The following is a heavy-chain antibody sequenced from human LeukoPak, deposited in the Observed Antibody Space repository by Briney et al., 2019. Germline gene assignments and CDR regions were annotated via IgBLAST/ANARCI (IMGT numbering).Heavy chain of an antibody. CDR2: IKQDGSEK. D-gene: IGHD6-19*01. Sequence: GGSLRLSCAASGFTFSSYWMSWVRQAPGKGLEWVANIKQDGSEKYYVDSVRGRFTISRDNAKNSLYLQMNSLRAEDTAVYYCARHGGSGWSYWHFDLWGRGTLVTVSS. J-gene: IGHJ2*01. CDR3: ARHGGSGWSYWHFDL. CDR1: GFTFSSYW. V-gene: IGHV3-7*01.